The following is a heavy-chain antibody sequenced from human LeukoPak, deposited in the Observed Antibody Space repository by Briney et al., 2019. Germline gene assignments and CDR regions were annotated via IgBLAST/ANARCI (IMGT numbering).Heavy chain of an antibody. CDR3: AREGIAAAVSQPNYFDY. CDR2: IIPILATT. Sequence: GASVKVSCKASGGTFSHHVLSWVRQAPGQGLEWMGGIIPILATTNYAQKFQGRVTITADESTSTAYMELSSLRSEDTAVYYCAREGIAAAVSQPNYFDYWGQGTLATVSS. J-gene: IGHJ4*02. V-gene: IGHV1-69*01. CDR1: GGTFSHHV. D-gene: IGHD6-13*01.